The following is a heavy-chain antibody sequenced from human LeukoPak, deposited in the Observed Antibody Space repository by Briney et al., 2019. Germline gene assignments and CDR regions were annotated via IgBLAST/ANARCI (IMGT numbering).Heavy chain of an antibody. J-gene: IGHJ4*02. CDR1: GGSISSYY. D-gene: IGHD4-17*01. CDR3: ARRPTTVTIFDY. V-gene: IGHV4-59*01. Sequence: SETLSLTCTVSGGSISSYYWSWIRQPPGKGLEWIGYIYYSGSTNYNPSLKSRVTISVDTSKNQFSLKLSSVTAADTAVYCCARRPTTVTIFDYWGRGTLVTVSS. CDR2: IYYSGST.